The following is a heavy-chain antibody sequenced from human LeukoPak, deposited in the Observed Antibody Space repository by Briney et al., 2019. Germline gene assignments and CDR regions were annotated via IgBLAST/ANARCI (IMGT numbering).Heavy chain of an antibody. D-gene: IGHD3-10*01. CDR3: AKYGLYGSGSYYDY. J-gene: IGHJ4*02. CDR1: GFTFSSYG. CDR2: ISGSGGRT. V-gene: IGHV3-23*01. Sequence: AGGSLRLSCAASGFTFSSYGMSWVRQAPGKGLEWVSGISGSGGRTYHADSVKGRFTISRDNSENTLYLQMNSLRAEGTAVYYCAKYGLYGSGSYYDYWGQGTLVTVSS.